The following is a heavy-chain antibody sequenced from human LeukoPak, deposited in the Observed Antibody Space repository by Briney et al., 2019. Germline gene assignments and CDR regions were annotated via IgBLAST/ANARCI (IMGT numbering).Heavy chain of an antibody. Sequence: GGSLRLSCAASGFTVSTNYMNWVRQAPGKGLEWVSVIYSGGSTYYADSVKGRFTISRDNSKNTLYLQMNSLRAEDTALYYCAIDASDYFETDSLDFWGQGTLVTVSS. CDR2: IYSGGST. D-gene: IGHD3-22*01. V-gene: IGHV3-66*01. CDR3: AIDASDYFETDSLDF. J-gene: IGHJ4*02. CDR1: GFTVSTNY.